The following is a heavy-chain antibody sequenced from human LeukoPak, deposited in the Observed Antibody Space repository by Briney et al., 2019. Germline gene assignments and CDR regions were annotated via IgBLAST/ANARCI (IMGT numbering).Heavy chain of an antibody. CDR1: GFTFSSYA. J-gene: IGHJ4*02. CDR2: IGGSGGST. V-gene: IGHV3-23*01. Sequence: GGSLRLSCAASGFTFSSYAMSWVRQAPGKGLEWVSAIGGSGGSTYYADSVKGRFTISRDTSKNTVYLQMDSLRPEDTAVYYCASGPTYDYVRVILYWGQGTLVTVSS. CDR3: ASGPTYDYVRVILY. D-gene: IGHD3-16*01.